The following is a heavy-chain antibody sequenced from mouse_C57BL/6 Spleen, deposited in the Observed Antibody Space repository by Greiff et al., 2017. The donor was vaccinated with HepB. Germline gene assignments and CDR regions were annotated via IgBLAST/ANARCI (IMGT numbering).Heavy chain of an antibody. CDR1: GFTFSDYG. CDR3: ARGYYGSSGAMDY. Sequence: EVQRVESGGGLVKPGGSLKLSCAASGFTFSDYGMHWVRQAPEKGLEWVAYISSGSSTTYYADTVKGRSTISRDNAKNTLFLQMTSLTSEDTAMYYCARGYYGSSGAMDYWGQGTSVTVSS. V-gene: IGHV5-17*01. CDR2: ISSGSSTT. D-gene: IGHD1-1*01. J-gene: IGHJ4*01.